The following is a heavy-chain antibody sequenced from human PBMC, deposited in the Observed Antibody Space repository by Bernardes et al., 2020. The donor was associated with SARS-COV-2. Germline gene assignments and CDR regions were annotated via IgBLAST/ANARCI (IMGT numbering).Heavy chain of an antibody. D-gene: IGHD6-25*01. CDR1: GFTFDDRA. V-gene: IGHV3-9*01. Sequence: GGSLRLSCTASGFTFDDRAMHWVRQAPGKGLEWVSGINWNSDNVAYADSVKGRFTISRDNAKNSLWLQMNYLRSADTALYFCVKDRGHGIAANTGGAGFDSWGQGTLVTVSS. J-gene: IGHJ4*02. CDR3: VKDRGHGIAANTGGAGFDS. CDR2: INWNSDNV.